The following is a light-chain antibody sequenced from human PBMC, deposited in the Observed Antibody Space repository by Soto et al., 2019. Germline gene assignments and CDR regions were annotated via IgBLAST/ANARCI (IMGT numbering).Light chain of an antibody. V-gene: IGKV3-11*01. CDR1: QSVSSY. Sequence: EIVLTQSPATLSLSPGERATLSCRASQSVSSYLAWYQQKPGQAPRLLIYDASNRATGIPARFSGSGSGPDFTLTNSSLEPEDFAVYYCQQRSNWPPYTFGQGTKLEIK. J-gene: IGKJ2*01. CDR2: DAS. CDR3: QQRSNWPPYT.